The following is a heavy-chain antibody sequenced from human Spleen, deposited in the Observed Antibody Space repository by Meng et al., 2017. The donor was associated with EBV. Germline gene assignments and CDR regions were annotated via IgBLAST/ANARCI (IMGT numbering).Heavy chain of an antibody. J-gene: IGHJ4*02. D-gene: IGHD4-11*01. CDR1: GGTFSRYA. CDR3: ARSGDYSNYISPKYYFDY. Sequence: GQLVTTGAEGKKPVSSVKVSGKGSGGTFSRYAISWVRQAPGQGLEWMGGIIPIFGTTNYAQKFQGRVTITADESTSTAYMELSSLRSEDTAVYYCARSGDYSNYISPKYYFDYWGQGTLVTVSS. V-gene: IGHV1-69*01. CDR2: IIPIFGTT.